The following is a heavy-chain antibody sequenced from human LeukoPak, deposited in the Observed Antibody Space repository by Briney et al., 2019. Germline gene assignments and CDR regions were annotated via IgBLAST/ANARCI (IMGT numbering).Heavy chain of an antibody. CDR1: GFTVSSNY. CDR2: IYSGGST. V-gene: IGHV3-66*01. D-gene: IGHD3-10*01. J-gene: IGHJ4*02. Sequence: GGSLRLSCAASGFTVSSNYMSWVRQAPGKGLEWVSVIYSGGSTYYADSVKGRFTISRDNSKNTLYLQMNSLRAEDTAVYYCARGSEGSGSYYNVVSWPDYWGQGTLVTVSS. CDR3: ARGSEGSGSYYNVVSWPDY.